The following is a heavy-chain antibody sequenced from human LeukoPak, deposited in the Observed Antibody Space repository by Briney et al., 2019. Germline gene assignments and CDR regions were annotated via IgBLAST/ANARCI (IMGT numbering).Heavy chain of an antibody. J-gene: IGHJ4*02. CDR3: ARGDQYYDILTGYYWQVYWYPFDY. V-gene: IGHV1-2*02. CDR2: INPNSGGT. CDR1: GYTFTGYY. D-gene: IGHD3-9*01. Sequence: GASVKVSCKASGYTFTGYYMHWVRQAPGQGLEWMGWINPNSGGTNYAQKFQGRVTMTRDTSISTAYMELSSLRSEDTAVYYCARGDQYYDILTGYYWQVYWYPFDYWGQGTLVTVSS.